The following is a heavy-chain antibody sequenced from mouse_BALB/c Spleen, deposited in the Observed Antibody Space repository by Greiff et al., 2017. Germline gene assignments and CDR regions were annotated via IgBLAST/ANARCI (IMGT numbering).Heavy chain of an antibody. CDR3: ARGGNQAGDY. CDR2: IDPANGNT. V-gene: IGHV14-3*02. CDR1: GFNIKDTY. D-gene: IGHD2-1*01. Sequence: VQLKESGAELVKPGASVKLSCTASGFNIKDTYMHWVKQRPEQGLEWIGRIDPANGNTKYDPKFQGKATITADTSSNTAYLQLSSLTSEDTAVYYCARGGNQAGDYWGQGTSVTVSS. J-gene: IGHJ4*01.